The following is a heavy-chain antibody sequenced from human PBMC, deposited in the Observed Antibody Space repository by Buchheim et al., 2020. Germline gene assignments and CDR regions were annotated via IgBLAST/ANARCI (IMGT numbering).Heavy chain of an antibody. Sequence: QVQLVESGGGVVQPGRSLRLSCAASGFTFSSYGMHWVRQAPGKGLEWVAVISYDGSNKYYADSVKGRFTISRDNSKNTRYLQMNSLRAEDTAVYYCAKDYCANGVCVVDYWGQGTL. CDR2: ISYDGSNK. CDR1: GFTFSSYG. V-gene: IGHV3-30*18. CDR3: AKDYCANGVCVVDY. J-gene: IGHJ4*02. D-gene: IGHD2-8*01.